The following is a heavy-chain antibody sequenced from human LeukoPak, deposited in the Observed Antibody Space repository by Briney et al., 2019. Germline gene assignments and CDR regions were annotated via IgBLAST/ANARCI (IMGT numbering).Heavy chain of an antibody. V-gene: IGHV4-30-4*01. Sequence: SETLSLTCTVSGGSISSGDYYWSWIRQPPGKGLEWIGYIYYSGSTYYNPSLKSRVTISVDTSKNQFSLKLSSVTAADTAVYYCARGTVVVPAARDYYYYGMDVWGKGTTVTVSS. CDR2: IYYSGST. CDR1: GGSISSGDYY. CDR3: ARGTVVVPAARDYYYYGMDV. J-gene: IGHJ6*04. D-gene: IGHD2-2*01.